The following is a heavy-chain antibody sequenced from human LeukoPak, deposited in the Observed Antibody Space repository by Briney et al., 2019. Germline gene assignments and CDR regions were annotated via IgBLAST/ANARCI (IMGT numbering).Heavy chain of an antibody. D-gene: IGHD5-18*01. CDR2: IIPIFGTA. Sequence: SVKVSCKTSGGTFSSYAISWVRQAPGQGLEWMGGIIPIFGTANYAQKFQGRVTITTDESTSTAYMELSSLRSEDTAVYYCAREGGPDTPYMDVWGKGTTVTVSS. J-gene: IGHJ6*03. V-gene: IGHV1-69*05. CDR1: GGTFSSYA. CDR3: AREGGPDTPYMDV.